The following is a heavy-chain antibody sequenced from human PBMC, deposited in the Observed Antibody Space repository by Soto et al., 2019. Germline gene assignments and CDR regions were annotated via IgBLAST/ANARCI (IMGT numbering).Heavy chain of an antibody. J-gene: IGHJ4*02. V-gene: IGHV3-21*01. Sequence: EVQLVESGGGLVKPGGSLRLSCAASGFTFSSYSMNWVRQAPGKGLEWVSSISSSSSYIYCADSVKGRFTISRDNAKNSLYLQMNSLRAEDTAVYYCAKLELTTPDDYWGQGTLVTVSS. D-gene: IGHD1-7*01. CDR3: AKLELTTPDDY. CDR2: ISSSSSYI. CDR1: GFTFSSYS.